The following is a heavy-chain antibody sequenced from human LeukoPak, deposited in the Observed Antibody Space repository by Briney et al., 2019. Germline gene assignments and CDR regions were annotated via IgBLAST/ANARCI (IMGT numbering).Heavy chain of an antibody. J-gene: IGHJ6*02. CDR2: ISSSGNTI. CDR3: ARDRRGYDFWSGYSNGMDV. Sequence: PGGSLRLSCAASGFTFSDYYMSWIRQAPGKGLEWVSYISSSGNTIYYADSVKGRFTISRDNAKNSLYLQMNSLRAEDTAVYYCARDRRGYDFWSGYSNGMDVWGQGTTVTVSS. CDR1: GFTFSDYY. V-gene: IGHV3-11*01. D-gene: IGHD3-3*01.